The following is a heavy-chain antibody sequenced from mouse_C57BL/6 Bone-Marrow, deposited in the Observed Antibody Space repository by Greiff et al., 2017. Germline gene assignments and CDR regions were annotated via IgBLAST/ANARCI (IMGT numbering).Heavy chain of an antibody. Sequence: VKLMESGAELVKPGASVMISCKASGYAFSSYWMNWVKQRPGKGLEWIGQIYPGDGDTNYNGKFKGKATLTADKSSSTAYMQLSSLTSEDSAVYFCARYDGYYDWYFDVWGTGTTVTVSS. CDR3: ARYDGYYDWYFDV. J-gene: IGHJ1*03. CDR2: IYPGDGDT. D-gene: IGHD2-3*01. V-gene: IGHV1-80*01. CDR1: GYAFSSYW.